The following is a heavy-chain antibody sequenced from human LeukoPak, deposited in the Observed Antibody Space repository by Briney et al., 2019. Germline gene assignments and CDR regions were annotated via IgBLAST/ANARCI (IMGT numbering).Heavy chain of an antibody. CDR3: ARVLTLSGGAFDL. CDR2: IYSGGTT. Sequence: GGSLRLSCAASGFTVSSNHMSWVRQAPGKGLEWVSVIYSGGTTHYAGSVKGRFTISGDNSKNTVHLQMNSLSAEDTAVYYCARVLTLSGGAFDLWGQGTMVTVSS. CDR1: GFTVSSNH. J-gene: IGHJ3*01. V-gene: IGHV3-53*01. D-gene: IGHD3-16*02.